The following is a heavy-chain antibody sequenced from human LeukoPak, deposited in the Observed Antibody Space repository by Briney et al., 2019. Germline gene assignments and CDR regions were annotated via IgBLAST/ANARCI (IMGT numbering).Heavy chain of an antibody. J-gene: IGHJ4*02. CDR2: IHPNSGKT. CDR1: GYNFRDQE. V-gene: IGHV1-8*01. CDR3: ARGRYGGNRFFDN. Sequence: ASVKVSCKASGYNFRDQEINWMRQASGQGLEWVGWIHPNSGKTGYAQKFQGRVSMTRTTSISTTYMELTSLTSEDTAVYYCARGRYGGNRFFDNWGQGTQLIVSS. D-gene: IGHD4-23*01.